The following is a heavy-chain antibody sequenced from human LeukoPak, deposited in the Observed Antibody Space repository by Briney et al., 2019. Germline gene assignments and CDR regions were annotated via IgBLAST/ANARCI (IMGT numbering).Heavy chain of an antibody. CDR3: ARGEYCTNGRCFGLAFDI. D-gene: IGHD2-8*01. J-gene: IGHJ3*02. Sequence: SQTLSLTCTVSGGSISSGGYYWSWIRQPPGKGLEWIGYIYHSGSTYYNPSLKSRVTISVDRSKNQFSLKLTSVTVADTAVYYCARGEYCTNGRCFGLAFDIWGQGTVVTVSS. CDR1: GGSISSGGYY. CDR2: IYHSGST. V-gene: IGHV4-30-2*01.